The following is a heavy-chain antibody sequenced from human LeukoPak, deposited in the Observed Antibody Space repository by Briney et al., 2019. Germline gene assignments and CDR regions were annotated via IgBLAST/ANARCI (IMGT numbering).Heavy chain of an antibody. CDR2: INHSGST. V-gene: IGHV4-34*01. D-gene: IGHD2-15*01. CDR1: GGSISCCF. J-gene: IGHJ5*02. Sequence: PSETLSSTCAVYGGSISCCFSSWIRQPPGKGLEWIGEINHSGSTNYNPSLKSRVTISVDTSKNHFSLKLSSVTAADTAVYYCARGNPDCSGASGSTYYWFHPWGQGTMVTVSS. CDR3: ARGNPDCSGASGSTYYWFHP.